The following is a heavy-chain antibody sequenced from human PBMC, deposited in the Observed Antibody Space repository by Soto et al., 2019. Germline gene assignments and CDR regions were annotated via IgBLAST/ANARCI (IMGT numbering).Heavy chain of an antibody. CDR1: GYSFTSYW. V-gene: IGHV5-10-1*01. CDR2: IDPSDSYT. J-gene: IGHJ4*02. Sequence: EVQLVQSGAEVKKPGESLRISCKGSGYSFTSYWISWVRQMPGKGLEWMGRIDPSDSYTNYSPSFQGHVTISADKSISTAYLQWSSLKASDTAMYYCATLRYFDWLPYYFDYWGQGTLVTVSS. D-gene: IGHD3-9*01. CDR3: ATLRYFDWLPYYFDY.